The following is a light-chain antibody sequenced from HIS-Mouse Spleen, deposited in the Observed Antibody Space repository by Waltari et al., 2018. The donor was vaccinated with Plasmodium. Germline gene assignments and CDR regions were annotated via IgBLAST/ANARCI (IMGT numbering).Light chain of an antibody. Sequence: EIVLTQSPATLSLSPGERATLPCSASQSVSSYLAWYQQKPCQAPRLLIYDASNRATGIPARFSGSGSGTDFTLTISSLEPEDFAVYYCQQRSNWPPLTFGGGTKVEIK. CDR3: QQRSNWPPLT. CDR1: QSVSSY. V-gene: IGKV3-11*01. CDR2: DAS. J-gene: IGKJ4*01.